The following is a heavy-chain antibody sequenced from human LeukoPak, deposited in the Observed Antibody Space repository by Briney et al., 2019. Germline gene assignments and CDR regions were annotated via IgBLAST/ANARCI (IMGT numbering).Heavy chain of an antibody. CDR1: GGSFSGYY. CDR3: ARAPIVVVITSRLYYYYYGMDV. Sequence: KPSETLSLTRAVYGGSFSGYYWSWIRQPPGKGLEWIGEINHGGSTNYNPSLKSRVTISVDTSKNQFSLKLSSVTAADTAVYYCARAPIVVVITSRLYYYYYGMDVWGQGTTVTVSS. CDR2: INHGGST. V-gene: IGHV4-34*01. D-gene: IGHD3-22*01. J-gene: IGHJ6*02.